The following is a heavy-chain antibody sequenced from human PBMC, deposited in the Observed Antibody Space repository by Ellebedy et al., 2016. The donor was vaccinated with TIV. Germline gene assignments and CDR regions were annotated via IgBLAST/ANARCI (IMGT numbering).Heavy chain of an antibody. J-gene: IGHJ4*02. CDR3: ARGRDSSFDY. CDR2: TYYRSKWNY. V-gene: IGHV6-1*01. CDR1: GDSVSRNGVA. Sequence: MPSETLSLTCVISGDSVSRNGVAWNWIRQSPSRGLEWLGRTYYRSKWNYDYTISVKSRIIINADTSKNQFALQVNSVTPEDTAVYYCARGRDSSFDYWGQGVLVTVSS. D-gene: IGHD3-22*01.